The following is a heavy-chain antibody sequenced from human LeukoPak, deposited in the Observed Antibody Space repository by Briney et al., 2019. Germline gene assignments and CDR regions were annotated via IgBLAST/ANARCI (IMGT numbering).Heavy chain of an antibody. Sequence: PGGSLRLSCAASGFAFSTYGMHWVRQAPGKGLEWVAFIRLDGSNTKYADSVKGRFTISRDNSKNTLYLQMNSLRAEDTAIYYCAQDVIVPGYSSSWYDLGYWGQGTLVTVSS. CDR2: IRLDGSNT. J-gene: IGHJ4*02. CDR3: AQDVIVPGYSSSWYDLGY. CDR1: GFAFSTYG. D-gene: IGHD6-13*01. V-gene: IGHV3-30*02.